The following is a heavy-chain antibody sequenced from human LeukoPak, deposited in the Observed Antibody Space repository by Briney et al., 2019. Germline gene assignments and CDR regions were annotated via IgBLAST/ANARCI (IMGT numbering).Heavy chain of an antibody. D-gene: IGHD2-21*02. CDR1: GFTFSSYS. CDR3: ARTEAYCGGDCALYYFDY. Sequence: SGGSLRLSCAASGFTFSSYSMNWVRQAPGKGLEWVSSISSSRSYVYYADSVKGRFTISRDNAENSLYLQMNSLRAEDTAVYYCARTEAYCGGDCALYYFDYWGQGTLVTVSS. J-gene: IGHJ4*02. V-gene: IGHV3-21*01. CDR2: ISSSRSYV.